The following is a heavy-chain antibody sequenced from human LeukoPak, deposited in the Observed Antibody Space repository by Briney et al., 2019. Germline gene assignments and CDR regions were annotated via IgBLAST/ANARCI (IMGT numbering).Heavy chain of an antibody. CDR3: ASQTARGGEFI. D-gene: IGHD2-21*01. J-gene: IGHJ4*02. Sequence: GGSLRLSCAASGFTFSSYAMHWVRQAPGKGPEWVAVISYDGSNKYYADSVKGRFTISRDNSKNTLYLQMNSLRAEDTAVYYCASQTARGGEFIWGQGTLVTVSS. V-gene: IGHV3-30-3*01. CDR2: ISYDGSNK. CDR1: GFTFSSYA.